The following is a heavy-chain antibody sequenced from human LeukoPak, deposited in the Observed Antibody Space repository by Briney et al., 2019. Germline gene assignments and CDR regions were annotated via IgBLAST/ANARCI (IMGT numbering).Heavy chain of an antibody. Sequence: ASVKVSCKASGYTFTGYYMHWVRRAPGQGLEWMGWINPNSGGTNYAQKFQGRVTITADKSTSTAYMELSSLRSEDTAVYYCATPVRGVPQDAFDIWGQGTMVTVSS. V-gene: IGHV1-2*02. CDR1: GYTFTGYY. D-gene: IGHD3-10*01. CDR3: ATPVRGVPQDAFDI. CDR2: INPNSGGT. J-gene: IGHJ3*02.